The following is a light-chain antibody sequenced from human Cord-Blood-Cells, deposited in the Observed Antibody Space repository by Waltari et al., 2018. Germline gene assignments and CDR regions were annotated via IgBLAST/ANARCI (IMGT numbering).Light chain of an antibody. CDR2: EGS. CDR3: CSYAGSSTVV. J-gene: IGLJ2*01. CDR1: RRDVGSYNF. Sequence: QSALTQPAAVSGSPGQSITISCTGTRRDVGSYNFVSWYQQHPGKAPKLMIYEGSKRPSGVSNRFSGSKSGNTASLTISGLQAEDEADYYCCSYAGSSTVVFGGGTKLTVL. V-gene: IGLV2-23*01.